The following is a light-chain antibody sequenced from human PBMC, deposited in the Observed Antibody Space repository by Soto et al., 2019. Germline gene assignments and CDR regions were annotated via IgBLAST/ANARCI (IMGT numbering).Light chain of an antibody. CDR3: QQYNNWPPRGT. CDR1: QSVTSN. V-gene: IGKV3-15*01. CDR2: GAF. J-gene: IGKJ1*01. Sequence: EIVMTQSPATLSVSPGERATLSCRASQSVTSNLAWYQQKPGQAPRLLIYGAFTSATGIPARFSGSGSGTEFTLTISSLQSEAFAVYYCQQYNNWPPRGTFGQGTKVEIK.